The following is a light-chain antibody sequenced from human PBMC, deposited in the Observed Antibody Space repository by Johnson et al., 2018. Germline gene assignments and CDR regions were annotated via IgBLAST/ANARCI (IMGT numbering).Light chain of an antibody. CDR3: GKWDSSLSAGNV. CDR2: ENN. Sequence: QSLLTQPPSVSAAPGQKVTISCSGSSSNIGNNYVSWYQQLPGTAPKLLIYENNKRPSGIPDRFSGSKSGTSATLGITGLQTGDEADYYCGKWDSSLSAGNVVGTGTKVTVL. V-gene: IGLV1-51*02. J-gene: IGLJ1*01. CDR1: SSNIGNNY.